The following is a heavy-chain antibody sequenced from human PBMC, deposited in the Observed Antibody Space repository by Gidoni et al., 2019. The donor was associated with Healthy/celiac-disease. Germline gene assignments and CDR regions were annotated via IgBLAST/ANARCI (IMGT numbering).Heavy chain of an antibody. J-gene: IGHJ6*02. V-gene: IGHV6-1*01. CDR2: TYYRSKWYN. CDR3: ARDRIESSSWYFSVIYYYGMDV. D-gene: IGHD6-13*01. Sequence: RTYYRSKWYNDYAVSVKSRITINPDTSKNQFSLQLNSVTPEDTAVYYCARDRIESSSWYFSVIYYYGMDVWGQGTTVTVSS.